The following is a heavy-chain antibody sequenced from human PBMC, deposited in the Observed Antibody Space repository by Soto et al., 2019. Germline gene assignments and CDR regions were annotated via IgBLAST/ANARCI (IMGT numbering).Heavy chain of an antibody. J-gene: IGHJ4*01. D-gene: IGHD4-17*01. Sequence: QVQLVQSGAEVKKPGASVKVSCKSSGYTFATYGITWVRQAPGQGLEWMRWISAYSGNKNYSQKRPGRLTVTTDTSTNTAYMDLRSLRSDDTAVYYCARVVKAGDYGDYGRYYFDYWGHGTLVTVSS. CDR1: GYTFATYG. CDR3: ARVVKAGDYGDYGRYYFDY. V-gene: IGHV1-18*04. CDR2: ISAYSGNK.